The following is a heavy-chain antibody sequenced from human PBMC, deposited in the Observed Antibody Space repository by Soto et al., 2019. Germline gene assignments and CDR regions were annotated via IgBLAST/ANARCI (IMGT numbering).Heavy chain of an antibody. Sequence: QVHLVQSGAEVKKPGASVKVSCKTSGYTFTTYGISWVRQAPGQGLEWMGWISAYNGNTNYAQKLQGRVTMTTDTTTKTAYMGVGSLRSGGKAGFYRAGDFFSYGLLPMGVRGQGTTVTVSS. CDR2: ISAYNGNT. CDR3: AGDFFSYGLLPMGV. CDR1: GYTFTTYG. V-gene: IGHV1-18*04. D-gene: IGHD5-18*01. J-gene: IGHJ6*02.